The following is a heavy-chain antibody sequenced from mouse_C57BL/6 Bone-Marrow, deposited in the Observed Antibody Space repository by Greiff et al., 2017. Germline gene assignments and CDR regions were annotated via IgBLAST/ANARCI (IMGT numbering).Heavy chain of an antibody. CDR2: IYPGSGST. CDR1: GYTFTSYW. J-gene: IGHJ1*03. V-gene: IGHV1-55*01. Sequence: QVQLQQPGAELVKPGASVTMSCKASGYTFTSYWITWVKQRPGQGLEWIGDIYPGSGSTNYNEKFKSKDTLAVDTSSSTAYMQLSSLTSEDSAVYYCALGSYDYDSYWYFDVWGTGTTVTVSS. CDR3: ALGSYDYDSYWYFDV. D-gene: IGHD2-4*01.